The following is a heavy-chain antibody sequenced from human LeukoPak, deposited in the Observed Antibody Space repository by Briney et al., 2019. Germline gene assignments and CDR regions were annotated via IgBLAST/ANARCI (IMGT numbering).Heavy chain of an antibody. Sequence: SETLSLTCTVSGGSISSGSYYCSWIRQPAGKGLEWIGRIYTSGSTNYNPSLKSRVTISVDTSKNQFSLKLSSVTAADTAVYYCARGYCSGGSCYVYNWFDPWGQGTLVTVSS. CDR2: IYTSGST. V-gene: IGHV4-61*02. D-gene: IGHD2-15*01. CDR3: ARGYCSGGSCYVYNWFDP. CDR1: GGSISSGSYY. J-gene: IGHJ5*02.